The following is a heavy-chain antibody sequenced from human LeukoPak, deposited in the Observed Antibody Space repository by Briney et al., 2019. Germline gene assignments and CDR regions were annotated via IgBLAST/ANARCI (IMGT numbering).Heavy chain of an antibody. V-gene: IGHV3-48*02. J-gene: IGHJ4*02. D-gene: IGHD6-19*01. CDR3: ARVMRIAVAGTDY. CDR2: ITSSSSTM. CDR1: GFTFSSYS. Sequence: GGSLRLSCAASGFTFSSYSMIWLRQAPGKGLEWVSSITSSSSTMYYADSVKGRFTISRDNAKNSLFLQLNSLTDEDMAVYYCARVMRIAVAGTDYWGQGTQVTVSS.